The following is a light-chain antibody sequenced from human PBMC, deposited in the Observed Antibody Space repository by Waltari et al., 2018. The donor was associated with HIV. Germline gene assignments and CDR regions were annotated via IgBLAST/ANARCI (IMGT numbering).Light chain of an antibody. CDR1: DSNIGKDS. V-gene: IGLV1-51*02. CDR3: AAWDSTLGLEV. CDR2: ANT. J-gene: IGLJ2*01. Sequence: QSALTQPPSVPAAPGQKITISCYGNDSNIGKDSVSWYHHLPGTPPKLLIYANTKRPSSVSTRFSGSKSATSATLGITGLQTGDEGDYFCAAWDSTLGLEVFGGGTRLTVL.